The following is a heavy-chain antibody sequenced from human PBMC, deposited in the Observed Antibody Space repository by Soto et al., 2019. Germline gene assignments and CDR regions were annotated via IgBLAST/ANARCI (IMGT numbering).Heavy chain of an antibody. D-gene: IGHD3-3*01. CDR2: IYYSGST. V-gene: IGHV4-39*01. CDR1: GGSISSSSYY. CDR3: ARHPPSGLIYYMDV. Sequence: PSETLSLTCTVSGGSISSSSYYWGWIRQPPGKGLEWIGSIYYSGSTYYNPSLKSRVTISVDTSKNQFSLKLSSVTAADTAVYYCARHPPSGLIYYMDVWGKGTKVTVSS. J-gene: IGHJ6*03.